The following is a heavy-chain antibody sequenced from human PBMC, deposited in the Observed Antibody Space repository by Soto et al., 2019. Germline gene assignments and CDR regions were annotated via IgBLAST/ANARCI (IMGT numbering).Heavy chain of an antibody. V-gene: IGHV1-2*02. Sequence: QVQLVQSGAEVKKPGASVKVSCKASGYTFTGYYMHWVRQAPGQGLEWMGWINPNSGGTNYAQKFTARVTMTRDTSISTAYMELSRLRSDDTAVYYCARIRATYSSSWPYWGQGTLVTVSS. CDR1: GYTFTGYY. J-gene: IGHJ4*02. CDR2: INPNSGGT. CDR3: ARIRATYSSSWPY. D-gene: IGHD6-13*01.